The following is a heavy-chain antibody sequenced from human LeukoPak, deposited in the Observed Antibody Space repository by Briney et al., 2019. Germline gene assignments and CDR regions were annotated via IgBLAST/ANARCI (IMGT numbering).Heavy chain of an antibody. V-gene: IGHV4-34*01. CDR3: ARDPPRYCSGGSCFPY. Sequence: SETLSLTCAVYGGSFSGYYWSWIRQPPGKGLEWIGEINHSGSTNYNPSLKSRVTISVDTSKNQFSLKLSSVTAADTAVFYCARDPPRYCSGGSCFPYWGQGTLVTVSS. CDR1: GGSFSGYY. J-gene: IGHJ4*02. CDR2: INHSGST. D-gene: IGHD2-15*01.